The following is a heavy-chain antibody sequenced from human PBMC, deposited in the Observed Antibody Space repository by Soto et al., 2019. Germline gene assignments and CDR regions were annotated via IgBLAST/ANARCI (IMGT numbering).Heavy chain of an antibody. CDR2: ISSSSSTI. Sequence: GGSLRLSCAASGFTFSSYSMNWVRQAPGKGLEWVSYISSSSSTIYYADSVKGRFTISRDNAKNSLYLQMNSLRDEDTAVYYCASTYYYDSSGYYQTPSDYWGQGTLVTVSS. J-gene: IGHJ4*02. CDR1: GFTFSSYS. V-gene: IGHV3-48*02. D-gene: IGHD3-22*01. CDR3: ASTYYYDSSGYYQTPSDY.